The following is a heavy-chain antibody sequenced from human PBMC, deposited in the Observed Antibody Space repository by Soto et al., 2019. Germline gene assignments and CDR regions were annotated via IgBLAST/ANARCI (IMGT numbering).Heavy chain of an antibody. D-gene: IGHD6-6*01. CDR2: IYPGDSDT. V-gene: IGHV5-51*01. Sequence: GESLKISCKGSGYSFTSYWIGWVRQMPGKGLEWMGIIYPGDSDTRYSPSFQGQVTISADKSISTAYLQWSSLKASDTAMYYCASLEYSSLHPPRQFDYWGQGTLVTVSS. CDR3: ASLEYSSLHPPRQFDY. CDR1: GYSFTSYW. J-gene: IGHJ4*02.